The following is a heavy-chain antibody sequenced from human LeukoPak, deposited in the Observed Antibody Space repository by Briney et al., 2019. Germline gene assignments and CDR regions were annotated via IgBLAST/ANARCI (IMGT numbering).Heavy chain of an antibody. CDR3: ARAKKGSGPIDAFDI. V-gene: IGHV3-30*03. D-gene: IGHD2-15*01. Sequence: PGGSLRLSCAASGFTFSTYSMNWVRQAPGKGLEWVAVISYDGSNKYYEDSVKGRFTISRDNSKNTLYLQMNSLRAEDTAVYYCARAKKGSGPIDAFDIWGQGTMVTVSS. J-gene: IGHJ3*02. CDR1: GFTFSTYS. CDR2: ISYDGSNK.